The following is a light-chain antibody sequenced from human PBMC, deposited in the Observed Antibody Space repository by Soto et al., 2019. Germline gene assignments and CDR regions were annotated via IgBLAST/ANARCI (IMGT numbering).Light chain of an antibody. Sequence: EIVMTQSPATVSLSPGERATLSCRASQSMRSNVAWYQQKPGQAPRLLIYGASTRAAGIPARFSGSGSGTEFTLTITSLQSEDFAVYYCQQYNKWPLTFGQGTKVDIK. V-gene: IGKV3-15*01. J-gene: IGKJ1*01. CDR1: QSMRSN. CDR2: GAS. CDR3: QQYNKWPLT.